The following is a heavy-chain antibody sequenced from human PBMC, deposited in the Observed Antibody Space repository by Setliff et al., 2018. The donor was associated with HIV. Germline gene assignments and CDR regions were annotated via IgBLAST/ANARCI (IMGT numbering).Heavy chain of an antibody. Sequence: SETLSLTCTVSGGSISSGGYYWSWIRQHPGKGLEWIGYIYYSGSTYYNPSLKSRATISVDTSKNQFSLKLSSVTAADTAVYYCARQKTVTTYFDYWGQGTLVTVSS. CDR1: GGSISSGGYY. J-gene: IGHJ4*02. V-gene: IGHV4-39*01. CDR2: IYYSGST. CDR3: ARQKTVTTYFDY. D-gene: IGHD4-17*01.